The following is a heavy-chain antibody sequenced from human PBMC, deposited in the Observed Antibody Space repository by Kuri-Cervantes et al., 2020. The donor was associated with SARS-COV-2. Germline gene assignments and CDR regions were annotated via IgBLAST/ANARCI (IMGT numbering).Heavy chain of an antibody. J-gene: IGHJ4*02. Sequence: SVKVSCKASGGTFSSYSVNWVRQAPGQGLEWMGRIIPTFDTTTYAQKFQGRVIFTADESSSTAYMEVNSLRSEDTAVYYCARPYCTSSTCYDGTFDSWGQGTLVTVSS. CDR3: ARPYCTSSTCYDGTFDS. D-gene: IGHD2-2*01. CDR2: IIPTFDTT. CDR1: GGTFSSYS. V-gene: IGHV1-69*13.